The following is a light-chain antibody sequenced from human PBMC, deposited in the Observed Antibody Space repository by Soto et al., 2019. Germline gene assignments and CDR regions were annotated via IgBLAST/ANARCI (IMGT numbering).Light chain of an antibody. J-gene: IGLJ2*01. CDR1: SSDVGGYNF. Sequence: QSVLTQPAGVSGSRGQSITISWTGTSSDVGGYNFVSWYQQHPGKAPKLMIFEVNNRPSGVSNRFSGSKSGNTASLTISGLQAEDEADYYCSSWTSSTTQVLGGGTQLTVL. V-gene: IGLV2-14*01. CDR3: SSWTSSTTQV. CDR2: EVN.